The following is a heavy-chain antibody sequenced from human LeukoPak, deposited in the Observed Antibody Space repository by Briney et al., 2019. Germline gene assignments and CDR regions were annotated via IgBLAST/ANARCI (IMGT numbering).Heavy chain of an antibody. Sequence: PSETLSLTCTVSGGSISSSSDYWGWIRQPPGKGLEWIASIYYSGNTYYNPSLKSRVTISVDTSKNQFSLKLSSVTAADTAVYYCAREVGDYYDSSGYYAFYYYYYMDVWGKGTTVTISS. CDR1: GGSISSSSDY. CDR3: AREVGDYYDSSGYYAFYYYYYMDV. CDR2: IYYSGNT. J-gene: IGHJ6*03. V-gene: IGHV4-39*07. D-gene: IGHD3-22*01.